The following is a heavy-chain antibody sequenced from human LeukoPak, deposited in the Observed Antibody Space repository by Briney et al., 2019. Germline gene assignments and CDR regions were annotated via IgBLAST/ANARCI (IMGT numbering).Heavy chain of an antibody. Sequence: SETLSLTCAVYGGSFSGYYWSWIRQPPGKGLEWIGEINHSGSTNYNPSLKSRVPISVDTSKNQFSLKLSSVTAADTAVYYCARGSSSWTPRLYNWFDPWGQGTLVTVSS. CDR1: GGSFSGYY. CDR3: ARGSSSWTPRLYNWFDP. D-gene: IGHD6-13*01. V-gene: IGHV4-34*01. J-gene: IGHJ5*02. CDR2: INHSGST.